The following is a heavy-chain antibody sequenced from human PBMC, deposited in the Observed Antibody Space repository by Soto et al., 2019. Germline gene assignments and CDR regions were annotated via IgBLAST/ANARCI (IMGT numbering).Heavy chain of an antibody. V-gene: IGHV3-23*01. CDR1: GFSFSSYG. D-gene: IGHD3-10*01. J-gene: IGHJ3*01. CDR3: AKGPDPGAFDV. CDR2: LKSIGDTT. Sequence: ESGGGVVQPGGSLRLSCAASGFSFSSYGMSWVRKAPGKGLEWVSTLKSIGDTTYYADSVKGRFTVSRDNSNTMLYLQMSGLRAEDTAVYYCAKGPDPGAFDVWGQGTVVTVSS.